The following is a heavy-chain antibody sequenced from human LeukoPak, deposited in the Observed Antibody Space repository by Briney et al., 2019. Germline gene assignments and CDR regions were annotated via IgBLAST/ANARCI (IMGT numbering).Heavy chain of an antibody. J-gene: IGHJ4*02. CDR3: ARIGPVPYFDY. CDR2: INPSGGST. CDR1: GFTFSSYY. D-gene: IGHD1-14*01. V-gene: IGHV1-46*01. Sequence: ASVKVSCKASGFTFSSYYVHWVRQAPGQGLEWMGIINPSGGSTSYAQKFQGRVTMTRDTSTSTVYMELSSLRSEDTAVYYCARIGPVPYFDYWGQGTLVTVSS.